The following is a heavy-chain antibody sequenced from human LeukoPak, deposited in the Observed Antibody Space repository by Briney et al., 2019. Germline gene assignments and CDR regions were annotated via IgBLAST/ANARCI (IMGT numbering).Heavy chain of an antibody. J-gene: IGHJ4*02. V-gene: IGHV4-34*01. Sequence: MASETLSLTCAVYGGSFSGYYWSWIRQPPGKGLEWIGEINHSGSTNYNPSLKSRVTISVDTSKNQFSLKLSSVTAADTAVYYCARALGSRYCSGGSCYPTNWGQGTLVTVSS. CDR1: GGSFSGYY. CDR3: ARALGSRYCSGGSCYPTN. D-gene: IGHD2-15*01. CDR2: INHSGST.